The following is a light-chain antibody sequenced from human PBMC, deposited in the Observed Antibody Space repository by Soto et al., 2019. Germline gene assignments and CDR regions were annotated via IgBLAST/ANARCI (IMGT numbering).Light chain of an antibody. J-gene: IGLJ1*01. CDR2: DVS. CDR3: SSFTSSTTYV. Sequence: SVLTQPASVSGSPGQSIAISCTGTSSDVGSHDLVSWYQQHPGKVPKLIIYDVSSRPSGVSNRFSGSKSGNTASLTISGLQAEDEADYYCSSFTSSTTYVFGTGTKVTVL. CDR1: SSDVGSHDL. V-gene: IGLV2-14*02.